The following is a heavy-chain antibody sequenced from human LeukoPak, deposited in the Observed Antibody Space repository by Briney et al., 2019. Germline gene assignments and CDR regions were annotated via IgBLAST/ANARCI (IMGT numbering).Heavy chain of an antibody. J-gene: IGHJ3*02. CDR2: IHYSGRT. V-gene: IGHV4-59*02. CDR1: GGSVSGYY. D-gene: IGHD6-13*01. CDR3: VRDSGYSSSWYLIDDDFDI. Sequence: SETLSLTCAVSGGSVSGYYWSWVRQFPGRRLEWIGYIHYSGRTNYNPSLKSRIALSLETSSNQISLELKSVTSADTALYYCVRDSGYSSSWYLIDDDFDIWGQGTMVIVSA.